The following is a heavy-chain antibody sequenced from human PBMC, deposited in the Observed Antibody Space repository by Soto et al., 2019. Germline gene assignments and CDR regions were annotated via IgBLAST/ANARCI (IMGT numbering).Heavy chain of an antibody. V-gene: IGHV5-51*01. D-gene: IGHD6-6*01. CDR1: GYSFTDYW. Sequence: ESLKISCRGSGYSFTDYWIGWVRHMPGKGLEWMGIIYPGDSDTRYSPSFQGQVTISADNSLRTAYLQWTSLKASDTALYYCARTRSFTLGFYYDGMDVWGQGTKVTVSS. CDR2: IYPGDSDT. J-gene: IGHJ6*02. CDR3: ARTRSFTLGFYYDGMDV.